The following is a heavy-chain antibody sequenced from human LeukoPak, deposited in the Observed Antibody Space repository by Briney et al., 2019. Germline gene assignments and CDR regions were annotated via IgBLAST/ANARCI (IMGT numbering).Heavy chain of an antibody. CDR3: VRARADYGDNIDWFDP. CDR2: IWHDGSNK. J-gene: IGHJ5*02. Sequence: PGGSLRLSCAASGFTFSTYGMHWVRQAPGKGLEWVAVIWHDGSNKYYADSVKGRFTISRDNSKNTLYLQMNSLRVEDTAVYYCVRARADYGDNIDWFDPWGQGILVTVSS. CDR1: GFTFSTYG. V-gene: IGHV3-33*01. D-gene: IGHD4-17*01.